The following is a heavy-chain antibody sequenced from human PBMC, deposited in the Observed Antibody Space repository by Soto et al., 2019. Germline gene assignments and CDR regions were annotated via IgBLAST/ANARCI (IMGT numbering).Heavy chain of an antibody. CDR3: AGGSGWLIDY. Sequence: EVQLVESGGGLVQSGGSLRLSCAASGFTMINYWMNWVRQAPGKGLEWVANIKQAGSEKYYVDSVEGRFAISRDNAKSSLNLQMNSLRAEDTAVYYCAGGSGWLIDYWGQGTLVTVSS. J-gene: IGHJ4*02. D-gene: IGHD6-19*01. CDR2: IKQAGSEK. CDR1: GFTMINYW. V-gene: IGHV3-7*04.